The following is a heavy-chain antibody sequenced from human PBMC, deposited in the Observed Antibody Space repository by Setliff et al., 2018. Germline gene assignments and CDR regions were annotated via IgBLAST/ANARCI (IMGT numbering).Heavy chain of an antibody. CDR2: TTGSGGDR. Sequence: PGGSLRLSCAASGLTFRTYAMSWVRQAPGKGLEWVSSTTGSGGDRDYADSVKGRFTISRDNAKNSLYLQMNSLRAEDTAVYYCAKLRYYYDSSGCYYRFDYFYYYMDVWGKGTTVTVSS. J-gene: IGHJ6*03. D-gene: IGHD3-22*01. CDR3: AKLRYYYDSSGCYYRFDYFYYYMDV. CDR1: GLTFRTYA. V-gene: IGHV3-23*01.